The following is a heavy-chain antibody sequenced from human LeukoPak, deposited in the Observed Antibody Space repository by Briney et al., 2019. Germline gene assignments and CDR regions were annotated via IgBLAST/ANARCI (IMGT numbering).Heavy chain of an antibody. V-gene: IGHV1-18*01. CDR2: ISAKTGNT. J-gene: IGHJ4*02. CDR1: GYNFNNYG. D-gene: IGHD6-13*01. Sequence: ASVKVSCKASGYNFNNYGVSWVRQAPGQGLEWMGWISAKTGNTNYAQKLQGRVTMTTDTSTSTAYMELRSLRSDDTAVYYCARDAGYSSSWGQGTLVTVSS. CDR3: ARDAGYSSS.